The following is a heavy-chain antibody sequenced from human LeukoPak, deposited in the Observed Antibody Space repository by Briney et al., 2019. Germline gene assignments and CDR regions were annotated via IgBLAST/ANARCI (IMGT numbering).Heavy chain of an antibody. V-gene: IGHV2-5*01. CDR2: IYWNDDK. CDR3: AHTSRDDYGATGDNWFDL. Sequence: SGPTLVNPTQTLTLTCTFSGFSLSTSGVGVGWIRQPPGKALEGLALIYWNDDKRYSPSLKSRLTITKDTSKNQVVLTMTNMDPVDTATCYCAHTSRDDYGATGDNWFDLWGQGTLVTVSS. CDR1: GFSLSTSGVG. D-gene: IGHD4-17*01. J-gene: IGHJ5*02.